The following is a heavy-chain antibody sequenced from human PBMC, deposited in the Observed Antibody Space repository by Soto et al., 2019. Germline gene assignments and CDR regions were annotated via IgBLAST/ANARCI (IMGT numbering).Heavy chain of an antibody. J-gene: IGHJ4*02. CDR2: IWYDGSNK. D-gene: IGHD3-22*01. CDR1: GFTFSSYG. V-gene: IGHV3-30*19. Sequence: QVQLVESGGGVVQPGRSLRLSCAASGFTFSSYGMHWVRQAPGKGLEWVAVIWYDGSNKYYADSVKGRFTISRDNSKNTLNLQMNSLRAEDTAVYYGAREKTRYDSSGHILSRGDYWGQGTLVTVSS. CDR3: AREKTRYDSSGHILSRGDY.